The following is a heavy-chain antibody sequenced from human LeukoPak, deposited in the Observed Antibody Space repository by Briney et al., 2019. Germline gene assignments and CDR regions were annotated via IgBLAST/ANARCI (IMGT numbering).Heavy chain of an antibody. Sequence: PGGSLRLSCAASGFTFSSYGMHWVRQAPGKGLEWVAVIWYDGSNKYYADSVKGRFTISRDNSKNTLYLQMNSLRAEDTAVYYCARGMSAAQLDYWGQGTLVTVSS. CDR3: ARGMSAAQLDY. J-gene: IGHJ4*02. CDR2: IWYDGSNK. V-gene: IGHV3-33*08. D-gene: IGHD1-1*01. CDR1: GFTFSSYG.